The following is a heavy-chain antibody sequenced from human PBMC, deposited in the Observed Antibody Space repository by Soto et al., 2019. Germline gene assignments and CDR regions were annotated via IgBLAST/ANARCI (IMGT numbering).Heavy chain of an antibody. CDR2: IYQGGKT. V-gene: IGHV4-38-2*01. J-gene: IGHJ4*02. D-gene: IGHD2-2*01. CDR1: GFPVSYGYY. CDR3: ARLYCSSVSCYNDY. Sequence: QVQLQESGPGLVKPSETLSLTCGVSGFPVSYGYYWGWVRQPPGKGLAWLASIYQGGKTYYNPSLRSRLTLSRDTAKNEFSVRLRSVTAADTAVYFCARLYCSSVSCYNDYWGPGVQVTVSS.